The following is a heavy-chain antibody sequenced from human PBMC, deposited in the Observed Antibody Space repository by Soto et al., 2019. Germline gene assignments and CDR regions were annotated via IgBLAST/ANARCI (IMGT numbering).Heavy chain of an antibody. CDR2: LHYSGSG. Sequence: SETLSLTCTVSGASMSDYYGSCIRQSPGKGLEHIGYLHYSGSGNYNPSLKSRVTMSLERPKNQFSLKLSSVTAADTAVYYCARELLFYDSDGFSWDDAFDLWGQGTMVTVSS. V-gene: IGHV4-59*12. D-gene: IGHD3-22*01. CDR1: GASMSDYY. J-gene: IGHJ3*01. CDR3: ARELLFYDSDGFSWDDAFDL.